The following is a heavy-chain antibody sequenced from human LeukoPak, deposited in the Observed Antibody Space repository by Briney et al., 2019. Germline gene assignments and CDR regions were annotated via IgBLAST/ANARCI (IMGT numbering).Heavy chain of an antibody. CDR2: ISSNGGST. CDR1: GFTFSSHA. J-gene: IGHJ4*02. V-gene: IGHV3-64*01. CDR3: ARVGMVRGVMAYFDY. Sequence: GGSLRLSCAASGFTFSSHAMHWVRQAPGKGLEYVSAISSNGGSTYYANSVKGRFTISRDNSKNMLYLQMGSLRAEDMAVYYCARVGMVRGVMAYFDYWGQGTLVTVSS. D-gene: IGHD3-10*01.